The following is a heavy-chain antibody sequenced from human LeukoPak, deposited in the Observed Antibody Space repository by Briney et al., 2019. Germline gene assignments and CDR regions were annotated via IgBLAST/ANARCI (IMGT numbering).Heavy chain of an antibody. CDR1: GYTSTSYD. CDR3: ARENYYSGYDLRWFDP. D-gene: IGHD5-12*01. CDR2: MNYNSGNT. Sequence: GASVKFSCTASGYTSTSYDINWGRQATGQGREWMGWMNYNSGNTGDAQKSQGRVTMTRTASISTTYMELSSLTSEDTAAYYCARENYYSGYDLRWFDPWGQGTLVTVSS. J-gene: IGHJ5*02. V-gene: IGHV1-8*01.